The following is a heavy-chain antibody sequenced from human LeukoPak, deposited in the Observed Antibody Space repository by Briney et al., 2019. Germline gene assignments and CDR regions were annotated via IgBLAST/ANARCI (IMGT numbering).Heavy chain of an antibody. J-gene: IGHJ4*02. D-gene: IGHD3-10*01. V-gene: IGHV3-23*01. Sequence: GGSLRLSCAASGFTFSSYGMSWVRQAPGKGLEWVSAISGSGGSTYYADSVKGRFTISRDNSKNTLYLQMNSLRAEDTAVYYCARDGYGSGSSDYWGQGTLVTVSS. CDR2: ISGSGGST. CDR1: GFTFSSYG. CDR3: ARDGYGSGSSDY.